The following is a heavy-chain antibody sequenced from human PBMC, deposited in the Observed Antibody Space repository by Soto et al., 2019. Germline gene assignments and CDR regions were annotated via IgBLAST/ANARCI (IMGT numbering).Heavy chain of an antibody. CDR2: IYYSGST. J-gene: IGHJ4*02. Sequence: SETLSLTCTVSGASVSSGNYYWSWIRQPPGKGLEWIGYIYYSGSTNYNPSLKSRVTISVDTSKNQFSLKLSSVTAADTAVYYCARRYGSAIDYWGQGTLVTVSS. CDR1: GASVSSGNYY. CDR3: ARRYGSAIDY. D-gene: IGHD1-26*01. V-gene: IGHV4-61*01.